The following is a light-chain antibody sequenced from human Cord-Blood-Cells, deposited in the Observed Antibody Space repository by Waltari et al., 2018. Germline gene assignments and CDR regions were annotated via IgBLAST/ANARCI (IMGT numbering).Light chain of an antibody. CDR1: QSISSY. J-gene: IGKJ3*01. CDR3: QQSYSTPFT. CDR2: AAS. V-gene: IGKV1-39*01. Sequence: DIQLPQSPSSLSASVGDRVPLTCRARQSISSYLNWYQQKPGKAPKLLIYAASSLQSGVPSMFSGSGSGTDFTLTISSLQPEDFATYYCQQSYSTPFTFGPGTKVDIK.